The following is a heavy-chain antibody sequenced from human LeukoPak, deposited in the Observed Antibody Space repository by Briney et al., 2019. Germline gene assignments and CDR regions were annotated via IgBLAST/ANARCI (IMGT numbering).Heavy chain of an antibody. CDR3: ARDVLREVYYYYYGMDV. D-gene: IGHD2/OR15-2a*01. CDR2: ISYDGSNK. Sequence: GGSLRLSCATSGFTFVDYGLSWVRQAPGKGLEWVAVISYDGSNKYYADSVKGRFTISRDNSKNTLYLQMNSLRAEDTAVYYCARDVLREVYYYYYGMDVWGQGTTVTVSS. J-gene: IGHJ6*02. V-gene: IGHV3-30*03. CDR1: GFTFVDYG.